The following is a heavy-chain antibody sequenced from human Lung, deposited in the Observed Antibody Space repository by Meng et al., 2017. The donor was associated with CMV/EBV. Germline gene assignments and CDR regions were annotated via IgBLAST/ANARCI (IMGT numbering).Heavy chain of an antibody. CDR3: AREPAAAGGDAFEI. CDR2: IYYSGST. Sequence: LXCTVSGGSISSYYWSWIRQPPGKGLEWIGYIYYSGSTNYNPSLKSRVTISVDTSKNQFSLKLSSVTAADTAVYYCAREPAAAGGDAFEIWGQGTMVTVSS. D-gene: IGHD6-13*01. J-gene: IGHJ3*02. V-gene: IGHV4-59*01. CDR1: GGSISSYY.